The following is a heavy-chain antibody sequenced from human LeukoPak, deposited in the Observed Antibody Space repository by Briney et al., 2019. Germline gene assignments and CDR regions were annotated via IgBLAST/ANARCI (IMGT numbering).Heavy chain of an antibody. Sequence: PSETLSLTCAVYGGSFSGYYWSWIRQPPGKGLEWIGEINHSGSTNYNPSLKSRVTISVDTSKNQFSLKLSSVTAADTAVYYCATTTVTDDAFDIWGQGTMVTVSS. CDR3: ATTTVTDDAFDI. CDR2: INHSGST. V-gene: IGHV4-34*01. CDR1: GGSFSGYY. J-gene: IGHJ3*02. D-gene: IGHD4-17*01.